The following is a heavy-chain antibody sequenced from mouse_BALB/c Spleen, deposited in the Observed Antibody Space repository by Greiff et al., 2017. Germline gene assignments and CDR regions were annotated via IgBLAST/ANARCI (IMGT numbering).Heavy chain of an antibody. D-gene: IGHD2-3*01. V-gene: IGHV7-1*02. CDR2: SRNKANDYTT. J-gene: IGHJ3*01. Sequence: EVKLVESGGGLVQPGGSLRLSCATSGFTFSDFYMEWVRQPPGKRLEWIAASRNKANDYTTEYSASVKGRFIVSRDTSQSILYLQMNALRAEDTAIYYCARVLYDGLFAYWGQGTLVTVSA. CDR3: ARVLYDGLFAY. CDR1: GFTFSDFY.